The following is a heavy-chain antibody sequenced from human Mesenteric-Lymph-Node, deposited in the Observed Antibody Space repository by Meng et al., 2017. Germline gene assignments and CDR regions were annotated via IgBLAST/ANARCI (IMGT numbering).Heavy chain of an antibody. CDR2: MDYRGST. V-gene: IGHV4-30-4*08. J-gene: IGHJ4*02. CDR1: GASISSSSYY. CDR3: ARGELLWDY. Sequence: QLQLPESGPGLVKPSETLSLTCTVSGASISSSSYYWGWIRQPPGKGLEWIGYMDYRGSTFYNPSLKSRVTISVDTSKNQFSLKLSSVTAADTAVYFCARGELLWDYWGQGTLVTVSS. D-gene: IGHD2-2*01.